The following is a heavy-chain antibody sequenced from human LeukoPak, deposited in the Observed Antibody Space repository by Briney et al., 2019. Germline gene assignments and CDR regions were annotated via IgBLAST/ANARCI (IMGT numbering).Heavy chain of an antibody. Sequence: GASVKVSCKASGYTFTTYPINWVRQAPGQGLEWMGWISAYNGDTNYAQKLQGRVTMTTDTSTSTAYMELRSLRSDDTAVYYCARDGQQLHAFDIWGQGTMVTVSS. CDR2: ISAYNGDT. CDR3: ARDGQQLHAFDI. J-gene: IGHJ3*02. D-gene: IGHD6-13*01. V-gene: IGHV1-18*01. CDR1: GYTFTTYP.